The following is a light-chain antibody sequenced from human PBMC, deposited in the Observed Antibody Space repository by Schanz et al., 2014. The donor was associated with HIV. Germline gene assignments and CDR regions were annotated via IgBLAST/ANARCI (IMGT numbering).Light chain of an antibody. J-gene: IGKJ2*01. Sequence: EIVMTQSPGTLSVSPGERATLSCRASQRLSSSYLAWYQQKRDQPPRLVIYATSTRAAGIPDRFSGTGSGTDFTLTISRLEPEDFAVYYCQQYGNSPYTFGQGTKLEIK. V-gene: IGKV3-20*01. CDR3: QQYGNSPYT. CDR2: ATS. CDR1: QRLSSSY.